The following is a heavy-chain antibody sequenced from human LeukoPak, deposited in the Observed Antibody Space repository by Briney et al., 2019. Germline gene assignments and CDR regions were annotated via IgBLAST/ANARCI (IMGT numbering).Heavy chain of an antibody. J-gene: IGHJ3*02. V-gene: IGHV3-7*03. CDR1: GFTFSSYW. Sequence: GGSLRLSCAASGFTFSSYWMSWVRQAPGKGLEWVANIKQDGSEKYYVDSVKGRFTISRDNAKNSVHLQMNSLRAEDTAVYFCARLILWETSNAFDIWGQGTMVTVSS. CDR3: ARLILWETSNAFDI. D-gene: IGHD1-26*01. CDR2: IKQDGSEK.